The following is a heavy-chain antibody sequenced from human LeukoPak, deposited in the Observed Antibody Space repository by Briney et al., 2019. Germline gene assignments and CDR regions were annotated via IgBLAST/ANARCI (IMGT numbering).Heavy chain of an antibody. CDR1: GYSISSGYY. V-gene: IGHV4-38-2*02. Sequence: SETLSLTCTVSGYSISSGYYWGWIRQPPGKGLEWIGSIYHSGSTYYNPSLKSRVTISVDTSKNQFSLKLSSVTAADTAVYYCARAGHSSGSRLFDYWGQGTLVTVSS. CDR3: ARAGHSSGSRLFDY. CDR2: IYHSGST. J-gene: IGHJ4*02. D-gene: IGHD6-19*01.